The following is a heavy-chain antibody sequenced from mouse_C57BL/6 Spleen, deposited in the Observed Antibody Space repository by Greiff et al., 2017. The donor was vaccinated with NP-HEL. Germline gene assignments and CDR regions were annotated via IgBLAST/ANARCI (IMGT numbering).Heavy chain of an antibody. J-gene: IGHJ3*01. D-gene: IGHD2-3*01. V-gene: IGHV5-6*02. CDR2: ISSGGSYT. CDR1: GFTFSSYG. CDR3: ARHEDGYYWFAY. Sequence: DVKLVESGGDLVKPGGSLKLSCAASGFTFSSYGMSWVRQTPDKRLEWVATISSGGSYTYYPDSVKGRFTISRDNAKNTLYLQMSSLKSEDTAMYYCARHEDGYYWFAYWGQGTLVTVSA.